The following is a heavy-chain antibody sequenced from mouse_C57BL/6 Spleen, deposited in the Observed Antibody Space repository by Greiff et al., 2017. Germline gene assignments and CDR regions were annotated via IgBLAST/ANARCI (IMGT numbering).Heavy chain of an antibody. CDR1: GYSITSGYY. J-gene: IGHJ3*01. Sequence: EVQLQESGPGLVKPSQSLSLTCSVTGYSITSGYYWNWIRQFPGNKLEWMGYISYDGSNNYNPSLKNRISITRDTSKNQFFLKLNSVTTEDTATYYCAKGDYYYGSSPFAYWGQGTLVTVSA. D-gene: IGHD1-1*01. V-gene: IGHV3-6*01. CDR3: AKGDYYYGSSPFAY. CDR2: ISYDGSN.